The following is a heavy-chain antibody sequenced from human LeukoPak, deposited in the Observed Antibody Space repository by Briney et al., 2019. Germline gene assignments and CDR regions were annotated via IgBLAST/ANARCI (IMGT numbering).Heavy chain of an antibody. CDR2: ISGSGGST. CDR1: GFTFSSYA. V-gene: IGHV3-23*01. J-gene: IGHJ4*02. Sequence: GGSLRLSCAASGFTFSSYAMSWVRQAPGKGLEWVSAISGSGGSTYYADSVKGRFTISRDNSKNTPYLQMNSLRAEDTAVYYCAKFNGDYDDGYFDYWGQGTLVTVSS. CDR3: AKFNGDYDDGYFDY. D-gene: IGHD4-17*01.